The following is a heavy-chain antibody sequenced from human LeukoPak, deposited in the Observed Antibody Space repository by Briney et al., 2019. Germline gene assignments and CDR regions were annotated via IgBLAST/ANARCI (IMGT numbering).Heavy chain of an antibody. Sequence: SETLSLNCAVSGYSISNGYYWVWIRQPPGRGLEWIGSLYHSDSVYYNTSLRSRVSMSVDTSKNQFSLTLSFVTAADTAVYYCARQHDSYYYYYIDVWGSGTTVTVSS. CDR1: GYSISNGYY. J-gene: IGHJ6*03. V-gene: IGHV4-38-2*01. CDR2: LYHSDSV. CDR3: ARQHDSYYYYYIDV.